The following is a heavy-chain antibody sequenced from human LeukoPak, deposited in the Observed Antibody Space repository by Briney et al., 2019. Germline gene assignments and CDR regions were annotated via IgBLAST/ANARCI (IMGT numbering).Heavy chain of an antibody. CDR2: IWSNGGST. J-gene: IGHJ3*02. CDR1: GFTFSSYT. V-gene: IGHV3-23*01. CDR3: AREINGHVSDI. Sequence: QPGGSLRLSCAASGFTFSSYTMSWVRQPPGKGLEWVAGIWSNGGSTYYADSVKGRFTISRDNSKNTMFLQVSSLRVEDTAVYYCAREINGHVSDIWGQGTMVIVSS.